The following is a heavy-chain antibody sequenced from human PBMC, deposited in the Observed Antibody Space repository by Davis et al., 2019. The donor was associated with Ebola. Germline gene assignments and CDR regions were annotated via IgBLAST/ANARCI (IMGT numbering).Heavy chain of an antibody. CDR1: GGSISSYY. Sequence: MPSETLSLTCTVSGGSISSYYWSWIRQPPGKGLEWIGEINHSGSTNYNPSLKSRVTISVDTSKNQFSLKLSSVTAADTAVYYCARGELSSAFFGLDVWGQGTTVTVSS. CDR3: ARGELSSAFFGLDV. J-gene: IGHJ6*02. V-gene: IGHV4-34*01. CDR2: INHSGST. D-gene: IGHD6-25*01.